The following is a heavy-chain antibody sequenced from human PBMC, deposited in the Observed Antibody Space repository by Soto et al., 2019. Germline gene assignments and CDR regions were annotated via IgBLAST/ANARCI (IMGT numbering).Heavy chain of an antibody. Sequence: PGESLKISCRVCGYSFPIFCIASVLQMPGKGLEWLGSIYPGDSETRYSPSFQCEVTISADKSITTAYLHWSSLRASDTATYYCVKQHPLDSRAWHNSGQVTLVTVSS. V-gene: IGHV5-51*01. CDR2: IYPGDSET. CDR3: VKQHPLDSRAWHN. D-gene: IGHD6-19*01. J-gene: IGHJ4*02. CDR1: GYSFPIFC.